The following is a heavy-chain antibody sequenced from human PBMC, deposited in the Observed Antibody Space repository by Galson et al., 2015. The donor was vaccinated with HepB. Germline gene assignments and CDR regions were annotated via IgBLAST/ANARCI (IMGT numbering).Heavy chain of an antibody. D-gene: IGHD1-26*01. J-gene: IGHJ4*02. CDR3: AKMPRYAVGVGLD. Sequence: DSVKGRFTISRDNSKNTLFLQMNSLRAEDTAVYYCAKMPRYAVGVGLDWGQGTLVTVSS. V-gene: IGHV3-30*02.